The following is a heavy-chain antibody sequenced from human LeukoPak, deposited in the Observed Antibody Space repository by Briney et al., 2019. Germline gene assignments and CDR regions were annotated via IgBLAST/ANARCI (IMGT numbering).Heavy chain of an antibody. V-gene: IGHV4-39*07. D-gene: IGHD6-13*01. Sequence: PSETLSLTCTVSGGSISSSSYYWGWIRQPPGKGLEWIGSIYYSGSTYYNSSLRSRVTISVDTSKNQFSLKLSSVTAADTAVYYCARGIAASGIADDAFDIWGQGTMVTVSS. J-gene: IGHJ3*02. CDR1: GGSISSSSYY. CDR3: ARGIAASGIADDAFDI. CDR2: IYYSGST.